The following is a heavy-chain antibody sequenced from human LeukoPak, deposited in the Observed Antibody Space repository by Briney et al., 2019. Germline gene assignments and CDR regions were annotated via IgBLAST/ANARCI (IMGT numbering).Heavy chain of an antibody. CDR2: ISTYNGDT. Sequence: ASVKVSCKASGYTFTKYGLGWVRQAPGQGLEWVGWISTYNGDTYFAQKVQGRVTMTTETTTATGYMELRSLRSDDTAVYYCARTPNYGSGSLFFWFDSWGQGTLVTVSS. CDR3: ARTPNYGSGSLFFWFDS. D-gene: IGHD3-10*01. V-gene: IGHV1-18*01. CDR1: GYTFTKYG. J-gene: IGHJ5*01.